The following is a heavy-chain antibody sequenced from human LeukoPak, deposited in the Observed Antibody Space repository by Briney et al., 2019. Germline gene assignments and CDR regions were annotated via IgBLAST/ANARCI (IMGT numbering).Heavy chain of an antibody. CDR3: ARTGSTVAMLYPFDH. J-gene: IGHJ4*02. CDR1: GGSISSSHY. Sequence: SETLSLTCTVSGGSISSSHYWAWVRPPPGKELEWIGSFYYNGNTYYNPSLKSRVSISVDTSKNQFSLKLSSVTAADTAVYYCARTGSTVAMLYPFDHWGQGTLVTVSS. V-gene: IGHV4-39*07. CDR2: FYYNGNT. D-gene: IGHD4-17*01.